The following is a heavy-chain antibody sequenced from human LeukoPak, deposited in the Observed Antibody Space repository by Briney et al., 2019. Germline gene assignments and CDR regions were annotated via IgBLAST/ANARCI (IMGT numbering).Heavy chain of an antibody. CDR2: ISGSGGST. Sequence: GGSLRLSCAASGFTFSSYAMSWVRQAPGKGLEWVSAISGSGGSTYYADSVKGRFTISRDNSKNTLYLQMNSLRAEDTAVYYCARAGGSYHGAIGAFDIWGQGTMVTVSS. CDR3: ARAGGSYHGAIGAFDI. D-gene: IGHD1-26*01. V-gene: IGHV3-23*01. CDR1: GFTFSSYA. J-gene: IGHJ3*02.